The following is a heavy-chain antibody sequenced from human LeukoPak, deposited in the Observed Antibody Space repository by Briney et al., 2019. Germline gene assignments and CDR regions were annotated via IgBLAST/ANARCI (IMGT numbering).Heavy chain of an antibody. CDR1: GYTFTSYG. V-gene: IGHV1-8*02. CDR3: MSTSNWGSVIFDY. Sequence: ASVKVSCKASGYTFTSYGISWVRQATGQGLEWMGWMDTNSDNTVYAEKFQGRVTMTRDTSISTAYMELRGLRSEDTAVYYCMSTSNWGSVIFDYWGQGALVTVSS. D-gene: IGHD7-27*01. J-gene: IGHJ4*02. CDR2: MDTNSDNT.